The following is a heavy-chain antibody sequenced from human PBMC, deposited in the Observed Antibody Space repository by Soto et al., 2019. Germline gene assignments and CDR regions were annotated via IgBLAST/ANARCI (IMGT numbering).Heavy chain of an antibody. D-gene: IGHD2-2*01. CDR2: IIPVLGTA. V-gene: IGHV1-69*11. J-gene: IGHJ4*02. Sequence: QVQLVQSGAEVKKPGSSVKVSCKASGGTFSTYPISWVRQAPGHGLEWMGGIIPVLGTANYAQRFQDRVTVAGDESRRSDCLDLSSLRSQDTDFYYCAGGACNYAPMPGYHAYHLHDWGPGPLVTVSS. CDR3: AGGACNYAPMPGYHAYHLHD. CDR1: GGTFSTYP.